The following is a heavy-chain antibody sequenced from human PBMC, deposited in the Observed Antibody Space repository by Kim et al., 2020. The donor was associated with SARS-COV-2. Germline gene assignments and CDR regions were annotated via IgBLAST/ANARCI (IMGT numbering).Heavy chain of an antibody. CDR3: ASTKPHYYDSSGYYAGGLYYFDY. CDR2: ISSSGSTI. Sequence: GGSLRLSCAASGFTFSSYEMNWVRQAPGKGLEWVSYISSSGSTIYYADSVKGRFTISRDNAKNSLYLQMNSLRAEDTAVYYCASTKPHYYDSSGYYAGGLYYFDYWGQGTLVTVSS. J-gene: IGHJ4*02. CDR1: GFTFSSYE. D-gene: IGHD3-22*01. V-gene: IGHV3-48*03.